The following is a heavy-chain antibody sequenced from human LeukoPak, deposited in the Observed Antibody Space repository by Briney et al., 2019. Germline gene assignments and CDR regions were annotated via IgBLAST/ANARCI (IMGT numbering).Heavy chain of an antibody. V-gene: IGHV3-23*01. CDR1: GFTFSSYA. D-gene: IGHD3-10*01. J-gene: IGHJ3*02. Sequence: PGGSLRLSCAAFGFTFSSYAMSWVRQAPGKGLEWVSAISGSGGSTYYADSVKGRFTISRDNSKNTLYLQMNSLRAEDTAVYYCAIRPYYYGSGTPPGAFDIWGQGTMVTVSS. CDR3: AIRPYYYGSGTPPGAFDI. CDR2: ISGSGGST.